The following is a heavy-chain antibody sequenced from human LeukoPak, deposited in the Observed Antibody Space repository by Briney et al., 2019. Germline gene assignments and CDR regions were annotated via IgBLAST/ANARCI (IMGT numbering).Heavy chain of an antibody. J-gene: IGHJ3*02. CDR3: ARQINTIFGVRGAFDI. CDR1: GYSFTSYW. Sequence: HGESLKISCKGSGYSFTSYWIGWVRQMPGKGLEWMGFIYPGDSDTRYSPSFQGQVTISADKSISTAYLQWSSLKASDAAMYYCARQINTIFGVRGAFDIWGQGTMVTVSS. CDR2: IYPGDSDT. D-gene: IGHD3-3*01. V-gene: IGHV5-51*01.